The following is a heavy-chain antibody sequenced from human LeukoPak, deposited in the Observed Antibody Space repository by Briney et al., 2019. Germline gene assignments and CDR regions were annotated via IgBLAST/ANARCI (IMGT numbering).Heavy chain of an antibody. CDR3: ARFPYYDFWSGPRGAFDI. CDR1: GGSISSSSYY. Sequence: KTSETQSLTCTVSGGSISSSSYYWGWIRQPPGKGLEWIGSIYYSGSTYYNPSLKSRVTISVDTSKNQFSLKLSSVTAADTAVYYCARFPYYDFWSGPRGAFDIWGQGTMVTVSS. J-gene: IGHJ3*02. CDR2: IYYSGST. D-gene: IGHD3-3*01. V-gene: IGHV4-39*01.